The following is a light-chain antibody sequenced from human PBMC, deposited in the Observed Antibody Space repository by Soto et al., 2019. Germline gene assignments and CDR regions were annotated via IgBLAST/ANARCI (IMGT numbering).Light chain of an antibody. Sequence: DIHMSQSPSTLSASVGDRVTITCRASQNIRSRLAWFQQKPGKAPKLLIYDASSLESGVPQRFSGSGSGTEFTLTISSLQTDEFSTYYCQQYHSYWTFGQGTKVDIK. V-gene: IGKV1-5*01. J-gene: IGKJ1*01. CDR1: QNIRSR. CDR2: DAS. CDR3: QQYHSYWT.